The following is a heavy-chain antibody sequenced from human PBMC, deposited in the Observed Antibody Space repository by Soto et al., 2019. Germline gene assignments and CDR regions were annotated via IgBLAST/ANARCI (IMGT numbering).Heavy chain of an antibody. D-gene: IGHD3-3*01. Sequence: SETLSLTCTVSGDSIISYYWNWIRQPAGKGLEWIGLIYSTGTTKYNPSLKSRVTMSVDTSKNQFSLRLSSVTAADRAVYYCARAFAYHDFWNGHSMFDYWGQGTLVTVSS. V-gene: IGHV4-4*07. CDR2: IYSTGTT. CDR3: ARAFAYHDFWNGHSMFDY. J-gene: IGHJ4*02. CDR1: GDSIISYY.